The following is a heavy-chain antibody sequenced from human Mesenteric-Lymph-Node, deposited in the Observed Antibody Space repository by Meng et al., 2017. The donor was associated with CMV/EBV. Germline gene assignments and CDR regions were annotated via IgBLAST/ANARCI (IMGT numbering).Heavy chain of an antibody. Sequence: SETLSLTCTVSGGSISGYYWSWIRQPPGKGLEWIGYIYYSGSTDYNPSLKSRVTVSVDTSKNQFSLKLSSVTAADTAVYYCARDYVVPAAIGYYYYYGMDVWGQGTTVTVSS. CDR3: ARDYVVPAAIGYYYYYGMDV. CDR2: IYYSGST. J-gene: IGHJ6*02. V-gene: IGHV4-59*01. CDR1: GGSISGYY. D-gene: IGHD2-2*01.